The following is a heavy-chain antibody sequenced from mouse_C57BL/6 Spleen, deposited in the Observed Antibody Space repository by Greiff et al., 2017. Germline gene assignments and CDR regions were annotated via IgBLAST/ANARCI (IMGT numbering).Heavy chain of an antibody. CDR1: GYTFTSYW. CDR2: IDPSDSYT. Sequence: QVHVKQPGAELVRPGTSVKLSCKASGYTFTSYWMHWVKQRPGQGLVWIGVIDPSDSYTNYNQKFKGKATLTVDTSSSTAYMQLSSLTSEDSAVYYWARRALLGYYAMDYWGQGTSVTVSS. V-gene: IGHV1-59*01. D-gene: IGHD2-10*01. CDR3: ARRALLGYYAMDY. J-gene: IGHJ4*01.